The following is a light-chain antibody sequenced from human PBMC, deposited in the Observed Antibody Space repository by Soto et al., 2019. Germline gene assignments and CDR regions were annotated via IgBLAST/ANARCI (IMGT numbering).Light chain of an antibody. Sequence: QLVLTQPPSASGTPGQGVTISCSGSSSNIGSKTVNWYQQLPGTAPKLLIYSNYQRPSGVPDRFSGSKSGTSASLAISGLQSEDEADYYCSAWDASLNGYVFGTGTKVTVL. J-gene: IGLJ1*01. CDR3: SAWDASLNGYV. CDR1: SSNIGSKT. CDR2: SNY. V-gene: IGLV1-44*01.